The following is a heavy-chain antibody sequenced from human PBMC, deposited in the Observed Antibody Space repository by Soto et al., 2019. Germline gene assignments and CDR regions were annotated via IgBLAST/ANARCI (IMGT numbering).Heavy chain of an antibody. J-gene: IGHJ4*02. V-gene: IGHV3-48*02. Sequence: EVQLVESGGGLVQPGGSLRLSCAASGFTFSSYSRNWVRQAPGKGLEWVSYISSSSSTIYYADSVKGRFTLSRDNAKNSLYLQINSLRDEDPAVYYCARDPGYSYGTPDSWCQGTLVTVSS. D-gene: IGHD5-18*01. CDR2: ISSSSSTI. CDR3: ARDPGYSYGTPDS. CDR1: GFTFSSYS.